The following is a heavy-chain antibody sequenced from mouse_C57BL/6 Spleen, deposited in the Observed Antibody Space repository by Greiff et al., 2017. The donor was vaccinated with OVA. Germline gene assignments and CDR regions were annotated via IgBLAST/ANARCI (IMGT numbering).Heavy chain of an antibody. CDR2: IYPGDGDT. V-gene: IGHV1-80*01. D-gene: IGHD1-1*01. CDR3: ARGGDYGSSHLPY. J-gene: IGHJ3*01. Sequence: QVQLQQSGAELVKPGASVKISCKASGYAFSSYWMNWVKQRPGKGLEWIGQIYPGDGDTNYNGKFKGKATLTADKSSSTAYMQLSSLTSEDSAVYFCARGGDYGSSHLPYWGQGTLVTVSA. CDR1: GYAFSSYW.